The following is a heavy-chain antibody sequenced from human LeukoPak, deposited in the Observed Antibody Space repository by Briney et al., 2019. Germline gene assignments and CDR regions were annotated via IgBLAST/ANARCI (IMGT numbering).Heavy chain of an antibody. CDR3: AKDSGITGIQRPFDY. V-gene: IGHV3-33*06. D-gene: IGHD1-20*01. CDR2: TWFDGSRE. CDR1: VFTFSNLA. Sequence: GVPLRLSCATSVFTFSNLAMHWVRQTPGKGLEGVALTWFDGSREYYADSVKGRFTISRDNSKNTMHLQMSRLGAEDTAVYFCAKDSGITGIQRPFDYWGQGTLVTVSS. J-gene: IGHJ4*02.